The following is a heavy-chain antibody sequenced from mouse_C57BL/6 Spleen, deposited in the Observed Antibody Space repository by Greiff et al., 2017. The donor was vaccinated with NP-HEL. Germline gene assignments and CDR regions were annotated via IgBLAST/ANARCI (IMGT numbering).Heavy chain of an antibody. D-gene: IGHD2-3*01. J-gene: IGHJ1*03. CDR2: INPGSGGT. CDR1: GYAFTNYL. Sequence: VQVVESGAELVRPGTSVKVSCKASGYAFTNYLIEWVKQRPGQGLEWIGVINPGSGGTNYNEKFKGKATLTADKSSSTAYMQLSSLTSEDSAVYFCARGLLPSHWYFDVWGTGTTVTVSS. V-gene: IGHV1-54*01. CDR3: ARGLLPSHWYFDV.